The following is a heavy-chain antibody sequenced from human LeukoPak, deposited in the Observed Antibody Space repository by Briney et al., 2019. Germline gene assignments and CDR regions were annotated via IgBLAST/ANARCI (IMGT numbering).Heavy chain of an antibody. CDR1: GYTFTSYD. V-gene: IGHV1-8*01. Sequence: ASVKVSCKASGYTFTSYDINWVRQATGQGLEWMGWMNPNSGNTGYAQKFQGRVTMTRNTSISTAYMELRSLRSEDTAVYYCARGLAKQDYYYYMDVWGKGTTVTVSS. D-gene: IGHD6-13*01. J-gene: IGHJ6*03. CDR2: MNPNSGNT. CDR3: ARGLAKQDYYYYMDV.